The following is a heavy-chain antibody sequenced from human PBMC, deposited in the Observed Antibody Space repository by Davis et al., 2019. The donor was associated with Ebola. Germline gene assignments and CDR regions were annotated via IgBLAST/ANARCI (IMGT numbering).Heavy chain of an antibody. CDR2: IYYSGST. Sequence: MPSETLSLTCTVSGGSISGSTSSDYYWGWIRQPPGKGLEWIGRIYYSGSTDYSPSLKSRVTISVDTSKNQFSLKLSSVTAADTAVYYCARHTYSSSSIDYWGQGTLVTVSS. D-gene: IGHD6-6*01. J-gene: IGHJ4*02. V-gene: IGHV4-39*01. CDR3: ARHTYSSSSIDY. CDR1: GGSISGSTSSDYY.